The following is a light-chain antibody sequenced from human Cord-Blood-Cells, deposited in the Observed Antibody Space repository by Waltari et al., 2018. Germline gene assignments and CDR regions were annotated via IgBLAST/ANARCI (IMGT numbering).Light chain of an antibody. J-gene: IGLJ3*02. CDR3: AAWDDSLSGPV. CDR2: RNN. V-gene: IGLV1-47*01. CDR1: SPNIGSNY. Sequence: QSVLTQPPSASGTPRQRVTISCSGSSPNIGSNYVYWYQQLPGTAPKLLIYRNNQRPSGVPDRFSGSKSGTSASLAISGLRSEDEADYYCAAWDDSLSGPVFGGGTKLTVL.